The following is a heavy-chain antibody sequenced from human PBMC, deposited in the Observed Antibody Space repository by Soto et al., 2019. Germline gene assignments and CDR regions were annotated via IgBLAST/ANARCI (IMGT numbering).Heavy chain of an antibody. CDR3: ARRYSSGWLGWFDP. V-gene: IGHV4-59*08. CDR1: GGSISSYY. Sequence: SETLSLTCTVSGGSISSYYWSWSRQPPWKGLEWIGYIYYSGSTNYNPSLKSRVTISVDTSKNQFSLKLSSVTAADTAVYYCARRYSSGWLGWFDPWGQGTLVTVSS. CDR2: IYYSGST. D-gene: IGHD6-19*01. J-gene: IGHJ5*02.